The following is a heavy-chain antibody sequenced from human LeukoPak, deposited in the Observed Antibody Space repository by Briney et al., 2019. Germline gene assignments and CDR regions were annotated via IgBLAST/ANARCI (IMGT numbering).Heavy chain of an antibody. D-gene: IGHD3-10*01. CDR3: ARGGVTGGFDY. CDR2: INSDGSSI. CDR1: GFTFSSNW. Sequence: GGSLRLSCAASGFTFSSNWMAWVRQAPGKGLVWVSLINSDGSSIGHADSVKGRFTISRDNAKNTLYLQMNSLRVEDTAVYYCARGGVTGGFDYWGQGTLVTVSS. V-gene: IGHV3-74*01. J-gene: IGHJ4*02.